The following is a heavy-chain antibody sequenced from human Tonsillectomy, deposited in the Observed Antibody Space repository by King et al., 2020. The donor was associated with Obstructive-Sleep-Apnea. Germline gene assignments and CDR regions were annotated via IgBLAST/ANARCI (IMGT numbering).Heavy chain of an antibody. CDR2: IKEDGSAT. Sequence: VQLVESGGGLVQPGESLRLSCAASGXTFSRYWMSWVRQAPGRGLEWVANIKEDGSATYYVASMKGRFTISRDNAKNSLYLQMNSLRGDDTAVYYCAXGXXXXXPDDXWXQGTLVXXXX. J-gene: IGHJ4*02. CDR3: AXGXXXXXPDDX. CDR1: GXTFSRYW. V-gene: IGHV3-7*01.